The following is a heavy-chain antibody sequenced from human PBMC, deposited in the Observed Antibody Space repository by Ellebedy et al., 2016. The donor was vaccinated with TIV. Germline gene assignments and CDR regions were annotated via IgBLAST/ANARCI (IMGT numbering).Heavy chain of an antibody. V-gene: IGHV3-7*01. D-gene: IGHD4-17*01. CDR1: GVSFRSYW. CDR2: IYQDGSEN. CDR3: ARRGSYGDYAVHVNSWFDS. Sequence: GESLKISCAASGVSFRSYWMSWVRQAPGKGLEWVANIYQDGSENYYVDSVEGRFTISRDNANNILYLQMKSLRAEDTAVYYCARRGSYGDYAVHVNSWFDSWGQGTPVTVAP. J-gene: IGHJ5*01.